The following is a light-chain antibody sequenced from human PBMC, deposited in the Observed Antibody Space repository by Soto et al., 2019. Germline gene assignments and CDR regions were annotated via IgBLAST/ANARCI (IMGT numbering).Light chain of an antibody. J-gene: IGKJ1*01. V-gene: IGKV1-5*01. CDR3: QQYSAYWT. CDR1: RSINRW. Sequence: DIQMTQSPSTLSASVGDRVTITCRASRSINRWLAWYQQKPGKAPKLIISDASNLENGVPSRFSGSGSGTEFTLTISSLQPDDFAPYYCQQYSAYWTFGQGTQVDIX. CDR2: DAS.